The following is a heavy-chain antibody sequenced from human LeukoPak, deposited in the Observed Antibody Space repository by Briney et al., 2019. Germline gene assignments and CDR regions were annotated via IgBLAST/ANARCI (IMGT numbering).Heavy chain of an antibody. D-gene: IGHD3-10*01. CDR3: ARHTSYGHFDY. V-gene: IGHV4-59*08. CDR1: GGSISSYY. Sequence: SETLSLTCNVSGGSISSYYWNWIRQPPGKGLEWIGFIYYSGSTNYSPSLKGRVTISVDTSKNQFSLKLISVTAADTAMYYCARHTSYGHFDYWGQGTLVTASS. CDR2: IYYSGST. J-gene: IGHJ4*02.